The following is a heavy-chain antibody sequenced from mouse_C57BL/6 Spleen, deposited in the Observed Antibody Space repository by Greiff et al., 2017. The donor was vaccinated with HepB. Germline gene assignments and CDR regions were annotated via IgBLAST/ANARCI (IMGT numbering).Heavy chain of an antibody. J-gene: IGHJ3*01. CDR1: GFNIKDYY. V-gene: IGHV14-2*01. CDR2: IDPEDGET. D-gene: IGHD2-5*01. Sequence: VQLQQSGAELVKPGASVKLSCTASGFNIKDYYMHWVKQRTEQGLEWIGRIDPEDGETKYAPKFQGKATLTADTSSNTAYLQLSSLTSEDTAVYYCARYYSNYLAWFAYWGQGTLVTVSA. CDR3: ARYYSNYLAWFAY.